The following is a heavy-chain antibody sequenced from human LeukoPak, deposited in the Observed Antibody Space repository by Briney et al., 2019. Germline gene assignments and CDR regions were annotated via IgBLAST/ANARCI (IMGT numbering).Heavy chain of an antibody. J-gene: IGHJ4*02. D-gene: IGHD2-15*01. CDR3: ARGSGGSCYDY. Sequence: GAALQISYEGSGSIFTTYRIGWGRPMPGKGLGWMGIIYPGDSDTRYSPSFQGQVTISADKSISTAYLQWSSLKASDTAMYYCARGSGGSCYDYWGQGTLVTVSS. V-gene: IGHV5-51*01. CDR1: GSIFTTYR. CDR2: IYPGDSDT.